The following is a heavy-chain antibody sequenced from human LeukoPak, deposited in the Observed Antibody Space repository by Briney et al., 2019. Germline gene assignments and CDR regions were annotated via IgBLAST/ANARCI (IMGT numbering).Heavy chain of an antibody. Sequence: GRSLRLSCAASGFTFSSYGMHWVRQAPGEGLEWVAVIWYDGSNKYYADSVKGRFTISRDNSKNTLYLQMNSLRAEDTAVYYCAKAKRIAAAGSVFLFDYWGQGTLVTVSS. J-gene: IGHJ4*02. V-gene: IGHV3-33*06. CDR3: AKAKRIAAAGSVFLFDY. CDR1: GFTFSSYG. D-gene: IGHD6-13*01. CDR2: IWYDGSNK.